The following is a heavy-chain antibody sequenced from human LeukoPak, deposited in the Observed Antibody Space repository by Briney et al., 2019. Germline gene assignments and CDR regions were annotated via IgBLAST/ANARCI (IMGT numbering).Heavy chain of an antibody. D-gene: IGHD6-13*01. Sequence: GGSLKTSCQGPGSRFTSYWIGWVRQMPGKGLEWMGIIYPGDSDTRYSPSFQGQVTISADKSISTAYLQWSSLKASDTAMYYCASSIAAAGTVPFDYWGQGTLVTVSS. J-gene: IGHJ4*02. CDR3: ASSIAAAGTVPFDY. CDR1: GSRFTSYW. V-gene: IGHV5-51*01. CDR2: IYPGDSDT.